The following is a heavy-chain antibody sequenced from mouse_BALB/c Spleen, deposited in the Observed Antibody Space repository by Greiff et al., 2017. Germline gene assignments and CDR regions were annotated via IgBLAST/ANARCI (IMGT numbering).Heavy chain of an antibody. CDR2: IDPANGNT. J-gene: IGHJ2*01. V-gene: IGHV14-3*02. CDR1: GFNIKDTY. D-gene: IGHD2-4*01. CDR3: ARWGLRREFDY. Sequence: EVQLVESGAELVKPGASVKLSCTASGFNIKDTYMHWVKQRPEQGLEWIGRIDPANGNTKYDPKFQGKATITADTSSNTAYLQLSSLTSEDTAVYYCARWGLRREFDYWGQGTTLTVSS.